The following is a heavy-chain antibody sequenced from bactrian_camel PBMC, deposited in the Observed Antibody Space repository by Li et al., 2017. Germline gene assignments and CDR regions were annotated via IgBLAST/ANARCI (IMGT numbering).Heavy chain of an antibody. CDR2: VKGAGSTT. CDR3: ARGDWNLGFDY. V-gene: IGHV3S40*01. Sequence: VQLVESGGGLVQPGESLRLSCAASEFTFSGYDMAWVRQAPGNGLEWIAVVKGAGSTTYYSDSMKGRFTISRDNAENTVYLQMNALKSEDTAVYYCARGDWNLGFDYWGQGTQVTFS. D-gene: IGHD1*01. J-gene: IGHJ4*01. CDR1: EFTFSGYD.